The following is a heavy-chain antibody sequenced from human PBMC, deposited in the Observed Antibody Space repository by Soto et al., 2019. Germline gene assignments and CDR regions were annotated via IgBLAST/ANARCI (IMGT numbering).Heavy chain of an antibody. J-gene: IGHJ4*02. CDR2: ISSTTSII. CDR1: GFTFSSYS. Sequence: GGSLRLSCAASGFTFSSYSINWVRQAPGKGLEWVSYISSTTSIIYYADSVKGRFTISRDNAKNSLYLQMNSLRAEDTAVYYCARGLAGFGELDSLGYWGQGTLVTVSS. D-gene: IGHD3-10*01. V-gene: IGHV3-48*01. CDR3: ARGLAGFGELDSLGY.